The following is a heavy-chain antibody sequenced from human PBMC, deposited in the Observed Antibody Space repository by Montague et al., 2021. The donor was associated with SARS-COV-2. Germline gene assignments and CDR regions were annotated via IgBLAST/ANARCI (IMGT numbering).Heavy chain of an antibody. CDR1: GGSIRAYY. CDR2: IHYKGRT. D-gene: IGHD2-2*02. J-gene: IGHJ6*03. CDR3: ARVVYCSSSGCYTPYYMDV. Sequence: SETLSLTCSGSGGSIRAYYGRWLGQPPGTGLEWMPYIHYKGRTNFNPSLRSRVTMSVDTSKSQFSLKLSSVTAADTAVYYCARVVYCSSSGCYTPYYMDVWGKGTTVTVSS. V-gene: IGHV4-59*01.